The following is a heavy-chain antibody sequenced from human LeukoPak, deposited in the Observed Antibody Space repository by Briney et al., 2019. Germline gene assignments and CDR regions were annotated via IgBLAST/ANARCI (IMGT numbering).Heavy chain of an antibody. D-gene: IGHD2-2*03. J-gene: IGHJ5*02. CDR3: ARDLYQMDIVVVPAAMPVDWFDP. CDR1: GFTFSKYS. V-gene: IGHV3-30*03. CDR2: ISYDGSNK. Sequence: GGSLRLSCAASGFTFSKYSMNWVRQAPGKGPEWVAVISYDGSNKYYADSVKGRFTISRDNSKNTLYLQMNSLRAEDTAVYYCARDLYQMDIVVVPAAMPVDWFDPWGQGTLVTVSS.